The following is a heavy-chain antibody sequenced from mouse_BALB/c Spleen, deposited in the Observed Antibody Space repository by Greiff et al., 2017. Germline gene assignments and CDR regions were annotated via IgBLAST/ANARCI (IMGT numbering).Heavy chain of an antibody. CDR3: ARSLLLRLDY. J-gene: IGHJ2*01. D-gene: IGHD1-1*01. Sequence: EVLFVESGGGLVKPGGSLKLSCAASGFTFSSYAMSWVRQTPEKGLEWVASISSGSSTIYYADTVKGRFTISRDNPKNTLFLQMTSLRSEDTAMYYCARSLLLRLDYWGQGTTLTVSS. CDR2: ISSGSSTI. CDR1: GFTFSSYA. V-gene: IGHV5-17*02.